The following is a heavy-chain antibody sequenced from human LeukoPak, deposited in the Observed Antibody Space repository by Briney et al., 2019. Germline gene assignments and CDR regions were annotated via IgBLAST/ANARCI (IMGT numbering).Heavy chain of an antibody. CDR3: AKGDDFLADYRYRFDY. D-gene: IGHD3-9*01. V-gene: IGHV3-23*01. CDR1: GFAFNSYV. J-gene: IGHJ4*02. Sequence: PGGSLRLSCEVSGFAFNSYVMSWVRQAPGNGLEWVSAIDSNGVTAQYADSVKGRFTTSRDNPKNTLYLQLSSLRVEDTAVYYCAKGDDFLADYRYRFDYWGQGTLVTVSS. CDR2: IDSNGVTA.